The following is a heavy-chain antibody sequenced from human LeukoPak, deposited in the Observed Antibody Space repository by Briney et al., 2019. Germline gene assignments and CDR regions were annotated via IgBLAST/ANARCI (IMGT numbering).Heavy chain of an antibody. CDR1: GFTVSSNY. D-gene: IGHD2-2*02. CDR3: AKDSIPLGYCSSTSCDRGMDV. V-gene: IGHV3-53*05. J-gene: IGHJ6*03. Sequence: GGSLRLSCAASGFTVSSNYMSWVRQAPGKGLEWVSVIYSGGSTYYADSVKGRFTISRDNSKNTLYLQMNSLRAEDTAVYYCAKDSIPLGYCSSTSCDRGMDVWGKGTTVTVSS. CDR2: IYSGGST.